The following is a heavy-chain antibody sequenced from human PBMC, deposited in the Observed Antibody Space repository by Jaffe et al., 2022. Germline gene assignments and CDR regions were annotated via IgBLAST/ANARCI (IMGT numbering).Heavy chain of an antibody. J-gene: IGHJ6*03. CDR1: GFTFSSYE. V-gene: IGHV3-48*03. CDR2: ISSSGSTI. D-gene: IGHD1-26*01. CDR3: ARPPWGLSGSYPYYYYYYYMDV. Sequence: EVQLVESGGGLVQPGGSLRLSCAASGFTFSSYEMNWVRQAPGKGLEWVSYISSSGSTIYYADSVKGRFTISRDNAKNSLYLQMNSLRAEDTAVYYCARPPWGLSGSYPYYYYYYYMDVWGKGTTVTVSS.